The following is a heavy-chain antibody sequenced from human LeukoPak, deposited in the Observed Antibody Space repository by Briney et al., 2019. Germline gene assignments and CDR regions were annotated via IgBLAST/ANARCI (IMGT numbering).Heavy chain of an antibody. CDR3: ARANGGGLDY. CDR1: GYTFSTYY. J-gene: IGHJ4*02. Sequence: GASVKVSCKTSGYTFSTYYMHWVRQAPGQGLEWLGIIHPTDGSTSYTQKIQRRVTMTRDSATGTVYSELSSLRSEDTAVYWCARANGGGLDYWGQGTLITVSS. D-gene: IGHD3-10*01. CDR2: IHPTDGST. V-gene: IGHV1-46*01.